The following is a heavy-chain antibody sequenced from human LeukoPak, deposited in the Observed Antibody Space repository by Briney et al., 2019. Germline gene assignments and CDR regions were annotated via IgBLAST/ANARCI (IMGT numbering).Heavy chain of an antibody. J-gene: IGHJ4*02. V-gene: IGHV3-23*01. D-gene: IGHD3-16*02. CDR2: ISGSGGST. Sequence: GGSLRLSCAASGFTFSSYGMSWVRQAPGKGLEWVSAISGSGGSTYYADSVKGRFTISRDNAKNSLFLQMNSLRAEDTAVYYCARVIDDYVWGSYRYGSLDYWGQGTLVTVSS. CDR1: GFTFSSYG. CDR3: ARVIDDYVWGSYRYGSLDY.